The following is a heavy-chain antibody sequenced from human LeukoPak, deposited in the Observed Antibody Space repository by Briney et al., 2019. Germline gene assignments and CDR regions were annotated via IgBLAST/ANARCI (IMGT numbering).Heavy chain of an antibody. V-gene: IGHV4-59*01. Sequence: SETLSLTCTVSGGSISSYYWSWIRQPPGKGLEWIGYIYYSGSTNYNPSLKSRVTISVDTSKNQFSLKLSSVTAADTAVYYCAREARYNWFDPWGQRTLVTVSS. J-gene: IGHJ5*02. CDR1: GGSISSYY. CDR2: IYYSGST. D-gene: IGHD6-6*01. CDR3: AREARYNWFDP.